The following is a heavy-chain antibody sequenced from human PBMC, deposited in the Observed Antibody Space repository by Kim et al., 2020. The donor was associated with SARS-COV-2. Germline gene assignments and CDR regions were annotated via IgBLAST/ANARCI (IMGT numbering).Heavy chain of an antibody. V-gene: IGHV3-11*06. CDR2: ISSSSSYT. Sequence: GGSLRLSCAASGFTFSDYYMSWIRQAPGKGLEWVSYISSSSSYTNYADSVKGRFTISRDNAKNSLYLQMNSLRAEDTAVYYCARELATTSWFDPWGQGTLVTVSS. CDR1: GFTFSDYY. CDR3: ARELATTSWFDP. J-gene: IGHJ5*02. D-gene: IGHD1-26*01.